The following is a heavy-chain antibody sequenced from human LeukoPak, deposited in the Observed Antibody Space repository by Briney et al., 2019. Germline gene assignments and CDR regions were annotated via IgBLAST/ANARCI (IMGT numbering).Heavy chain of an antibody. CDR3: AKVGLQLIRQYFQH. J-gene: IGHJ1*01. V-gene: IGHV3-23*01. Sequence: HSGGSLRLSCGASGFRFGSYAMHWVRQAPGKGLEWVSGISGSSSVTYYADSVKGRFTISRDNSKNTLYLQMNSLRAEDTAVYYCAKVGLQLIRQYFQHWGQGTLVTVSS. CDR1: GFRFGSYA. D-gene: IGHD6-13*01. CDR2: ISGSSSVT.